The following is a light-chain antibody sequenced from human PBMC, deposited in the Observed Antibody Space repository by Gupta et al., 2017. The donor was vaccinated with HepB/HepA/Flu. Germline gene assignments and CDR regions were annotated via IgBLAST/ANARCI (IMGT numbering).Light chain of an antibody. Sequence: QSVLTQPPSAFGTPGQRVTISSSGSSSNIGSNTVNWYQQLPGTAPKLLIYSNNQRPSGVPDRFSGSKSGTSASLAISGLQSEDEADYYCAAWDDSLNGPVFGGGTKLTVL. J-gene: IGLJ3*02. V-gene: IGLV1-44*01. CDR2: SNN. CDR1: SSNIGSNT. CDR3: AAWDDSLNGPV.